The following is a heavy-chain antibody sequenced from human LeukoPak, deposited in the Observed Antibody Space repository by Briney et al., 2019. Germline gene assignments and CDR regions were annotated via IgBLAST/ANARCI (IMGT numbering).Heavy chain of an antibody. CDR2: IIPIFGTA. CDR3: ESARYSSGWYLEYFQH. CDR1: GGTFSSYA. J-gene: IGHJ1*01. Sequence: ASVKVSCKASGGTFSSYAISWVRQAPGQGLEWMGRIIPIFGTANYAQKFQGRVTITTDESTSTAYMELSSLRSEDTAVYYCESARYSSGWYLEYFQHWGQGTLVTVSS. V-gene: IGHV1-69*05. D-gene: IGHD6-19*01.